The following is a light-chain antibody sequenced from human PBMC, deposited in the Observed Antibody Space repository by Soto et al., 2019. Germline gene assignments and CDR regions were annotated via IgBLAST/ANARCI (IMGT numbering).Light chain of an antibody. J-gene: IGKJ4*01. V-gene: IGKV3-11*01. CDR1: PSVSNY. CDR2: GAF. CDR3: QQRSNWTLT. Sequence: EIVLPQSPATLSLSPGERATLSCRASPSVSNYLAWYQQKHGQAPRLXIYGAFNRDTGIPAMFSGSGSGTEFTLTISSLEPEDFAVYYCQQRSNWTLTFGGGTKVDIK.